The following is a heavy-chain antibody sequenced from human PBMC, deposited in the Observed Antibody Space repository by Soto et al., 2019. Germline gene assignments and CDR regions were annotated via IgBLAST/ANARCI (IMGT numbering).Heavy chain of an antibody. CDR3: ARDLTGGTLGYYYYCMDV. Sequence: GGSLRLSCAASGFTFSNYTMHWVRQAPGKGPEWLSSISSSSATIHSADSVKGRFTISRDNAKNALYLQMNSLRADDTAVYSCARDLTGGTLGYYYYCMDVWGKGTTVTVSS. J-gene: IGHJ6*03. V-gene: IGHV3-48*01. D-gene: IGHD1-7*01. CDR2: ISSSSATI. CDR1: GFTFSNYT.